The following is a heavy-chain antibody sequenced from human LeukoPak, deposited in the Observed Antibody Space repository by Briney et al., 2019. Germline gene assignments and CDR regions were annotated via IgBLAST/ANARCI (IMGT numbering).Heavy chain of an antibody. CDR3: ATKRGEGTQLNYMWFDP. CDR2: ISGGSDST. V-gene: IGHV3-23*01. D-gene: IGHD3-16*01. Sequence: GGSLTLSRAASGFTFSSYAMTWVRQAPGKGLEWVSSISGGSDSTYYADSVKGRCTISRDNSKSMLYLQMNSLRAEDTAIYYCATKRGEGTQLNYMWFDPWGEGTLVTVSS. J-gene: IGHJ5*02. CDR1: GFTFSSYA.